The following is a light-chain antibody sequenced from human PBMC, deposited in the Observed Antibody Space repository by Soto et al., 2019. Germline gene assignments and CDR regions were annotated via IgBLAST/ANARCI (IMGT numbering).Light chain of an antibody. CDR2: EVF. CDR3: SSYAGRETGV. J-gene: IGLJ1*01. Sequence: QFVVTQPPSASGAPGQSVTISCTGTSNDIGAYNYVSWYQQHPGKAPKLLIYEVFRRPSGVPDRFSGSRSGNTASLTVSGLQPEDEADYSCSSYAGRETGVFGTGTKVTVL. CDR1: SNDIGAYNY. V-gene: IGLV2-8*01.